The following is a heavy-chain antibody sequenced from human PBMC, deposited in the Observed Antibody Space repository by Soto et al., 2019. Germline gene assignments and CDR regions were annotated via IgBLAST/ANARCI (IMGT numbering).Heavy chain of an antibody. D-gene: IGHD3-22*01. J-gene: IGHJ6*02. CDR2: IYDTGISGYTPST. Sequence: SETLSLTCTVSGGSITSSYWSWIRRPPGMGLEWIAYIYDTGISGYTPSTSYNPSLKSRVTMSVDTSKSQFSLKLTSVTAADTAVYYCTKSAPSWGYYDTSGAGGDVWGQGTTVTVSS. CDR1: GGSITSSY. V-gene: IGHV4-59*12. CDR3: TKSAPSWGYYDTSGAGGDV.